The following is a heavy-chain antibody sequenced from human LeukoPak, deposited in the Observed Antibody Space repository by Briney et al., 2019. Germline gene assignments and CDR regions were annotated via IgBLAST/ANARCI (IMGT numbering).Heavy chain of an antibody. CDR3: AKDCGDYVLGDAFDI. CDR2: IRYDGSNK. J-gene: IGHJ3*02. D-gene: IGHD4-17*01. CDR1: GFTFSSYG. V-gene: IGHV3-30*02. Sequence: GGSLRLSCAASGFTFSSYGMHWVRQAPGKGPEWVAFIRYDGSNKYYADSVKGRFTISGDNSKNTLYLQMNSLRAEDTAVYYCAKDCGDYVLGDAFDIWGQGTMVTVSS.